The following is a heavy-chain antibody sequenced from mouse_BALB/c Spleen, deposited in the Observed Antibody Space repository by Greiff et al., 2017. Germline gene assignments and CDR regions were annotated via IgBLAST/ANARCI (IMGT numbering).Heavy chain of an antibody. D-gene: IGHD4-1*01. Sequence: DVKLVESGPGLVKPSQSLSLTCTVTGYSITSDYAWNWIRQFPGNKLEWMGYISYSGSTSYNPSLKSRISITRDTSKNQFFLQLNSVTTEDTATYYCARYWEDYFDYWGQGTTLTVSS. CDR3: ARYWEDYFDY. CDR2: ISYSGST. V-gene: IGHV3-2*02. J-gene: IGHJ2*01. CDR1: GYSITSDYA.